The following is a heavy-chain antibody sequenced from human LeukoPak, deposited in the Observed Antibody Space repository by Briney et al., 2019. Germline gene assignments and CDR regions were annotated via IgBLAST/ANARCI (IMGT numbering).Heavy chain of an antibody. CDR2: TYYRSKWYT. J-gene: IGHJ6*02. CDR1: GDSVSSNSVA. V-gene: IGHV6-1*01. Sequence: SQTLSLTCAISGDSVSSNSVAWNWIRQSPSRGLEWLGRTYYRSKWYTDYAVSVKSRITVNPDTSKNQFFLQLNSVTPEDTAVYFCARDYYYGMDVWGQGTTVTVSS. CDR3: ARDYYYGMDV.